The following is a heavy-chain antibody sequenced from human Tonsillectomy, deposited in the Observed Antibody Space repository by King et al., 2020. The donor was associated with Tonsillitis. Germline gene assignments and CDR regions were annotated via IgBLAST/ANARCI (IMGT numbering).Heavy chain of an antibody. CDR2: INSDGSST. Sequence: VQLVESGGGLVQPGGSLRLSCAASGFTFSSYWMHWVRQAPGKGLVWVSRINSDGSSTSYADSVKGRFTISRDNAKNTLYLQMNSLRAEDTAVYYCAMGYCYGSGSFYGMDVWGQGTTVTVSS. CDR3: AMGYCYGSGSFYGMDV. V-gene: IGHV3-74*02. D-gene: IGHD3-10*01. J-gene: IGHJ6*02. CDR1: GFTFSSYW.